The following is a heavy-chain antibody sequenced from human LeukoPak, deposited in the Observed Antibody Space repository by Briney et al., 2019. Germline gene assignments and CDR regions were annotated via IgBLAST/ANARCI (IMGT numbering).Heavy chain of an antibody. CDR1: GGSISSYY. CDR2: IYYSGST. D-gene: IGHD2-15*01. J-gene: IGHJ3*02. V-gene: IGHV4-59*01. Sequence: PSETLSLTCTVSGGSISSYYWSWIRQPPGKGLEWIGYIYYSGSTNYNPSLKSRVTISVDTSKNQFSLKLGSVTAADTAVYYCARDRELGYCSGGSCPQGFDIWGQGTMVTVSS. CDR3: ARDRELGYCSGGSCPQGFDI.